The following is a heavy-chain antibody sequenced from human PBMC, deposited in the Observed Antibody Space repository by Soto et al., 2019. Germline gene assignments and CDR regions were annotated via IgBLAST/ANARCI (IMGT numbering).Heavy chain of an antibody. CDR3: ARGEDILTGYHYFDD. CDR2: INPSGGST. J-gene: IGHJ4*02. D-gene: IGHD3-9*01. CDR1: GYTFTSYY. Sequence: ASVKVSCKASGYTFTSYYMHWVRQAPGQGLEWMGVINPSGGSTSYAQKFQSRVTMTRDTSTSTVYMELSSLRSEDTAVYYCARGEDILTGYHYFDDWGQGTLVTVSS. V-gene: IGHV1-46*01.